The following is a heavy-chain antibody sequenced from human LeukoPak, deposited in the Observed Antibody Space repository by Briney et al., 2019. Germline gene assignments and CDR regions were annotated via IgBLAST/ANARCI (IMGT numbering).Heavy chain of an antibody. J-gene: IGHJ4*02. CDR1: GFTFSSSA. CDR2: ISYDGSDK. Sequence: PGGSLRLSCAASGFTFSSSAIYWVRQAPGKGLEWVAVISYDGSDKYYADSVKGRFTISRDNSKNTLYLQMNSLRAEDTAVYYCAKVTSRSSSTDYWGQGTLVTVSS. D-gene: IGHD6-13*01. CDR3: AKVTSRSSSTDY. V-gene: IGHV3-30*04.